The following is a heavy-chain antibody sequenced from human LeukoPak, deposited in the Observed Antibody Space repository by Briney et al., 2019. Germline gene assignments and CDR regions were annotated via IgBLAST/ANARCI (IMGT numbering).Heavy chain of an antibody. J-gene: IGHJ4*02. CDR3: ASDYGSGSYHNVPDY. CDR1: GFTFSSYA. CDR2: ISYDGSNK. V-gene: IGHV3-30-3*01. Sequence: GRSLRLSCAASGFTFSSYAMHWVRQAPGKGLEWAAVISYDGSNKYYADSVKGRFTISRDNSKNTLYLQMNSLRAEDTAVYYCASDYGSGSYHNVPDYWGQGTLVTVSS. D-gene: IGHD3-10*01.